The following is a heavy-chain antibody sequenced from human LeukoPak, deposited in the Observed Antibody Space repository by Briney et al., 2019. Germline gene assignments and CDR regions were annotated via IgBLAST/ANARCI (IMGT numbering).Heavy chain of an antibody. D-gene: IGHD3-3*01. V-gene: IGHV4-30-4*08. CDR1: GGSNSSGDYY. J-gene: IGHJ4*02. CDR2: IYYSGST. CDR3: AGTNDFWSGPFFDY. Sequence: SETLSLTCTVSGGSNSSGDYYWSWIRQPPVKGLEWIGYIYYSGSTYYNPSLKSRVTISVDTSKNQFSLKLSSVTAADTAVYYCAGTNDFWSGPFFDYWGQGTLVTVSS.